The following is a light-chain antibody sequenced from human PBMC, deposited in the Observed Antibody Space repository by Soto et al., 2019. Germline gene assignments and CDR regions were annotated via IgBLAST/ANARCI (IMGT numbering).Light chain of an antibody. CDR3: QQYNSYSWT. Sequence: DIQMTQSPSTLSASVGDRVTITCRASQSLNNWLAWYQQKPGKAPKVLIYKASSLESGVSSRFSGSGSGTEFTLSISSLQPDDVATYYCQQYNSYSWTFGQGTKVEI. V-gene: IGKV1-5*03. CDR2: KAS. J-gene: IGKJ1*01. CDR1: QSLNNW.